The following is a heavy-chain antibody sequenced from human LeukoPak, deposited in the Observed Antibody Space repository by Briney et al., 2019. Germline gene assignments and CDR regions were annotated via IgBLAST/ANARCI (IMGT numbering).Heavy chain of an antibody. CDR2: INWNGGST. J-gene: IGHJ4*02. Sequence: GGSLRLSCAASGFTFDDYGMSWVRQAPGKGLEWVSGINWNGGSTGYADSVKGRFTISRDNAKNSLYLQMNSLRAEDTALYYCGRLGTWDIVVVPAAYLDYWGQGTLVTVSS. CDR3: GRLGTWDIVVVPAAYLDY. V-gene: IGHV3-20*04. D-gene: IGHD2-2*01. CDR1: GFTFDDYG.